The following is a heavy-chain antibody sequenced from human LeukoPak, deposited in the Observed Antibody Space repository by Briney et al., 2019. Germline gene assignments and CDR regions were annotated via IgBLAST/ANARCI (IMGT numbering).Heavy chain of an antibody. J-gene: IGHJ5*02. CDR3: ARDPSTTVTTFWFDP. D-gene: IGHD4-17*01. CDR2: INPSGGST. Sequence: ASVKVSCKASGYTFTSYYMHWVRQAPGQGLEWMGIINPSGGSTSYAQKFQGRVTMTRDTSTSTVYMELSSLRSEDTAVYYCARDPSTTVTTFWFDPWGQGTLVTVFS. CDR1: GYTFTSYY. V-gene: IGHV1-46*01.